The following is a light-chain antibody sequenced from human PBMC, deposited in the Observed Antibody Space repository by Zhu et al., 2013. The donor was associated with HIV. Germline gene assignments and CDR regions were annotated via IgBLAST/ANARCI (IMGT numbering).Light chain of an antibody. Sequence: EIVMTQSPATLSVSPGERATLSCRASQSVSSNLAWYQQKPGQAPRLLIYGASTRATDIPARFSGSGSVTEFTLTISSLQSEDFALYYCQQYISWPLTFGGGTKVEIK. J-gene: IGKJ4*01. CDR1: QSVSSN. CDR3: QQYISWPLT. CDR2: GAS. V-gene: IGKV3-15*01.